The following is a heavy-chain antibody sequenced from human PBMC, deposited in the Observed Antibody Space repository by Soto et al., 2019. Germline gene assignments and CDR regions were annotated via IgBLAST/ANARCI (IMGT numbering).Heavy chain of an antibody. V-gene: IGHV5-10-1*01. J-gene: IGHJ6*02. Sequence: GEYLQISCKGSVYSFTSYWISWVRQMPGKGLEWMGRIDPSDSYTNYSPSFQGHVTISADKSISTAYLQWSSLKASDTAMYYCARQVGYCTNGVCYIDFYSDYGMDIWGQGTTVSASS. CDR3: ARQVGYCTNGVCYIDFYSDYGMDI. CDR1: VYSFTSYW. D-gene: IGHD2-8*01. CDR2: IDPSDSYT.